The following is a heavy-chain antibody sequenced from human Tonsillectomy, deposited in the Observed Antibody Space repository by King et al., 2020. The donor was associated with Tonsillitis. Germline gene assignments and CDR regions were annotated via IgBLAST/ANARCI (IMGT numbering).Heavy chain of an antibody. V-gene: IGHV3-30*02. J-gene: IGHJ4*02. CDR2: IRYDGSNE. CDR3: AKDATSYYDSSGHYYRVDY. Sequence: QLVQSGGGVVQPGGSLRVSCAASGISFSSYSMHWVRQAPGKGLEWVAFIRYDGSNEYYADSVKGRFTISRDNSKNTLFLRMNSLRDEDTAVYYCAKDATSYYDSSGHYYRVDYWGQGTLVTVSS. CDR1: GISFSSYS. D-gene: IGHD3-22*01.